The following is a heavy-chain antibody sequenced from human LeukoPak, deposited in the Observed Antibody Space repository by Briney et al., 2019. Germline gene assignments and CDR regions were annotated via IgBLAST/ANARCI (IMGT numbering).Heavy chain of an antibody. D-gene: IGHD3-10*01. J-gene: IGHJ4*02. CDR2: ITGSGPYM. Sequence: AGGSLRLSCAASGFTFSTFAMHWVRLSPGKGLEWVSSITGSGPYMLYADSVKHRFTISRDNTKNLLYLEMNSLRAEDTAMYFCVRDVGAVRGEVYFDYWGQGTLVTVSS. CDR1: GFTFSTFA. V-gene: IGHV3-21*06. CDR3: VRDVGAVRGEVYFDY.